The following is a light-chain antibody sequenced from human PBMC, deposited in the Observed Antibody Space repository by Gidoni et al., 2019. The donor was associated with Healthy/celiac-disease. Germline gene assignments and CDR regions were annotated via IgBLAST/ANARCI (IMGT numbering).Light chain of an antibody. Sequence: IQMTQSPSSLSASVGDRDTITCQASQDISNYLNWYQQKPGKAPKLLIYDESNLETGVPSRFSGSGSGTDFTFTISSLQPEDIATYYCQQYDNLPSYTFGQGTKLEIK. CDR3: QQYDNLPSYT. CDR2: DES. CDR1: QDISNY. J-gene: IGKJ2*01. V-gene: IGKV1-33*01.